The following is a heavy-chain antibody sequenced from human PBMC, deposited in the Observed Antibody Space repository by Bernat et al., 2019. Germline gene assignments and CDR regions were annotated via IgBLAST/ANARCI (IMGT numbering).Heavy chain of an antibody. Sequence: QVQLVESGGGVVQPGRSLRLSCAASGFTFSSYAMHWVRQAPGKGLEWVAVISYDGSNKYYADSGRARFTISRDNSKNTLYLQMNSLGAEDTAVYYCARGLRGGGGSSSELDYWGQGTLVTVSS. J-gene: IGHJ4*02. D-gene: IGHD6-6*01. CDR2: ISYDGSNK. CDR1: GFTFSSYA. CDR3: ARGLRGGGGSSSELDY. V-gene: IGHV3-30-3*01.